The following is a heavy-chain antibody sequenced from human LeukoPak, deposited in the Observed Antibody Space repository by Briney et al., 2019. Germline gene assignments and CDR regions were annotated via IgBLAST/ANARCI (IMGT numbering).Heavy chain of an antibody. Sequence: GSLRLSCTTSGFTFDDFGLSWVRQAPGKGLEWVSSINWNGSITPYADSVRGRFTISRDNDKNSLYLQMKSLKVEDTALYYCTRDETGIDYWGQGTRVTVSS. V-gene: IGHV3-20*04. CDR1: GFTFDDFG. D-gene: IGHD1-1*01. CDR3: TRDETGIDY. CDR2: INWNGSIT. J-gene: IGHJ4*02.